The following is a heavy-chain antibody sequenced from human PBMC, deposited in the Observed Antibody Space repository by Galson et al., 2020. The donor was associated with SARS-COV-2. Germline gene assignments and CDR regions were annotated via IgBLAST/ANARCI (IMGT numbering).Heavy chain of an antibody. J-gene: IGHJ6*03. V-gene: IGHV5-51*01. CDR3: GRIGTQLSFHYCYMDV. Sequence: KIGESLKISCKGSGYSFTSYWIGWVRQMPGKGLEWMGIIYPGDSDTRYSPSFQGQVTISADKSISTAYLQWSSLKASDTAMYYCGRIGTQLSFHYCYMDVWGKGTTVTVSS. CDR2: IYPGDSDT. D-gene: IGHD1-1*01. CDR1: GYSFTSYW.